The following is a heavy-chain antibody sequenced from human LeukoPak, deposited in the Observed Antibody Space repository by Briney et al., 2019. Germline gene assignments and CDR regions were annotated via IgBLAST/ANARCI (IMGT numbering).Heavy chain of an antibody. CDR1: GFTFSSCA. J-gene: IGHJ4*02. D-gene: IGHD6-19*01. CDR2: ISTSGGNT. CDR3: AKDGPYSSGWYF. V-gene: IGHV3-23*01. Sequence: GGSLRLSCAASGFTFSSCAMSWVRQAPGKGLEWVSAISTSGGNTYYADSVKGRFTISRDNSKNTLYLQLNSLRAEDTAVYYCAKDGPYSSGWYFWGQGTLVTVSS.